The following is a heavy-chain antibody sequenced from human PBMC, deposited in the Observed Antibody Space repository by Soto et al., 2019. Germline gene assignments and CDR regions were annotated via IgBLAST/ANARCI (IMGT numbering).Heavy chain of an antibody. D-gene: IGHD2-21*01. Sequence: QVQLQESGPGLVKPSQTLSLTCTVSGGSISSGGYYWSWIRQHPGKGLEWIGYIHYSGCTYYNPSLKSRVTMSVDTSKNQFSLRLSSVTAADTAVYYCARDERGESYYYGMDVWGQGTTVTVSS. J-gene: IGHJ6*02. CDR2: IHYSGCT. CDR1: GGSISSGGYY. V-gene: IGHV4-31*03. CDR3: ARDERGESYYYGMDV.